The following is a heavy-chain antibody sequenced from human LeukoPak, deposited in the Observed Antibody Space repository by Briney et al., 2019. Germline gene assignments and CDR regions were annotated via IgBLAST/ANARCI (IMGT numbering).Heavy chain of an antibody. CDR1: GGSISSYY. V-gene: IGHV4-59*12. J-gene: IGHJ4*02. Sequence: SETVSLTCTVSGGSISSYYWSWIRQPPGKGLEWIGYIYYSGSTNYNPSLKSRVTISVDTSKNQFSLKLSSVTAADTAVYYCARVRYYYGSGSPHYWGQGTLVTVSS. D-gene: IGHD3-10*01. CDR3: ARVRYYYGSGSPHY. CDR2: IYYSGST.